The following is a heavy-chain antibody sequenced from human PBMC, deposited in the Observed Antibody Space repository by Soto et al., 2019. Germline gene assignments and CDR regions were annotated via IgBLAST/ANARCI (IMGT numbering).Heavy chain of an antibody. J-gene: IGHJ5*02. D-gene: IGHD3-10*01. CDR3: SRAGETMVRGVVGP. CDR1: GFTFGDYG. V-gene: IGHV3-49*03. CDR2: IRAKAYGGTI. Sequence: EVQLVESGGGLVQPGRSLRLSCTASGFTFGDYGMSWFRQAPGKGLEWVGFIRAKAYGGTIGYAASVEGRFTISRDDSKSIAYLHMNSLKTEDTAVYYCSRAGETMVRGVVGPWGQGTLVTVSS.